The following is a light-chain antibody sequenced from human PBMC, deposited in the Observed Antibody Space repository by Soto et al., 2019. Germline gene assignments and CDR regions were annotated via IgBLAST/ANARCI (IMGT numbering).Light chain of an antibody. CDR3: VSWDSSVSAYV. V-gene: IGLV1-51*01. J-gene: IGLJ1*01. CDR2: DDN. CDR1: SSNIGGNS. Sequence: QSFLTQPPSVSAAPGQKVTIACSGSSSNIGGNSVSWYQQLPGTAPKLLIYDDNKRPSGIPARFSGSKSGTSATLGITGFQTGEEADYYCVSWDSSVSAYVFGTGAKVTVL.